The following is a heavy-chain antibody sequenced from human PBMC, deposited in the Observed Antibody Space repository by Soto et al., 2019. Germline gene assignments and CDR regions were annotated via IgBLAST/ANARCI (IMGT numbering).Heavy chain of an antibody. CDR1: GFTFSDYF. CDR3: TRSSATPNGWWGYGVDV. CDR2: IGTSATTI. Sequence: QVQLVESGGGWVMPGGSLRLSCAASGFTFSDYFMSWIRQAPGKGLEWVPYIGTSATTIFYADSVKGRFNISMDNTNNALYLQMNSLRSEDTAVYYCTRSSATPNGWWGYGVDVWGHGTTVIVSS. V-gene: IGHV3-11*01. D-gene: IGHD2-15*01. J-gene: IGHJ6*02.